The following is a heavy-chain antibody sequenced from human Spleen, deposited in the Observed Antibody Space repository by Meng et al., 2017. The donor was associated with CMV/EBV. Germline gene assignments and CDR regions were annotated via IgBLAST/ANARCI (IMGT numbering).Heavy chain of an antibody. V-gene: IGHV1-18*01. Sequence: TGFPLNRYGISWVRQAPGQGLEWMGWISAKYGNTKYAQNLQGRVTMTTDTSTSTVYMELRSLRSDDTAVFYCARARLDSSSWYYFDFWGQGTLVTVSS. CDR3: ARARLDSSSWYYFDF. J-gene: IGHJ4*02. CDR1: GFPLNRYG. D-gene: IGHD6-13*01. CDR2: ISAKYGNT.